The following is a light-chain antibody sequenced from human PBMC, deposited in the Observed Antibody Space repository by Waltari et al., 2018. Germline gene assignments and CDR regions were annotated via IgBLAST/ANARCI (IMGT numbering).Light chain of an antibody. Sequence: EIVFTQSPATLSLSPGKRTTLSCRASQSVGTYLAWYQQRPGQPPRLLIYDSSSRATGIPARFSGSGSETDFTLTISSLEPEDFAVYSCQQRYKWPLTFGGGSKVEI. CDR1: QSVGTY. J-gene: IGKJ4*01. V-gene: IGKV3-11*01. CDR3: QQRYKWPLT. CDR2: DSS.